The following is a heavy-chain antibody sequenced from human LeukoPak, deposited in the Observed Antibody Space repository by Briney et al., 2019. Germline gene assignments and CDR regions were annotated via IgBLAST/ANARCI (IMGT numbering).Heavy chain of an antibody. CDR1: GXTFSSYS. CDR3: ARGDYGSGSYYNYRFAYFDY. D-gene: IGHD3-10*01. J-gene: IGHJ4*02. Sequence: GGSLRLSCAASGXTFSSYSMNWVRQAPGKGLEWVSSISSSSSYIYYADSVKGRFTISRDNSKNTLYLQMNSLRAEDTAVYYCARGDYGSGSYYNYRFAYFDYWGQGTLVTVSS. V-gene: IGHV3-21*01. CDR2: ISSSSSYI.